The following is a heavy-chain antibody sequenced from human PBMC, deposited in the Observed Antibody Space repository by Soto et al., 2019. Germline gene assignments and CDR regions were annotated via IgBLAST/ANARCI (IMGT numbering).Heavy chain of an antibody. D-gene: IGHD2-15*01. CDR1: GFTFSNAW. Sequence: EVQLVESGGSLVKPGGSLRLSCAASGFTFSNAWMNWVRQAPWKGLEWVGRIKSKTDGGTTDYAAPVKGRFTISRDDSKNTLYLQMNSLKTDDTAVYYCTTVLGYCSGGSCRYYFDYWGQGTLVTVSS. J-gene: IGHJ4*02. CDR2: IKSKTDGGTT. CDR3: TTVLGYCSGGSCRYYFDY. V-gene: IGHV3-15*07.